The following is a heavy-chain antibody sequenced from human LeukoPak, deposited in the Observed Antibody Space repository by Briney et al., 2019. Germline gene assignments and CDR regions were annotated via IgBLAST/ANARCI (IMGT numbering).Heavy chain of an antibody. J-gene: IGHJ4*02. Sequence: GGSLRLSCAASGFTLRSEWMSWLRQTPEKGLEWVADIKKDGSERYYVDSVKGRFTISRDNAKNSVFLQMNSLRVEDTAVYYCSWSGEADWGQGTLVTVSS. V-gene: IGHV3-7*01. D-gene: IGHD3-3*01. CDR3: SWSGEAD. CDR1: GFTLRSEW. CDR2: IKKDGSER.